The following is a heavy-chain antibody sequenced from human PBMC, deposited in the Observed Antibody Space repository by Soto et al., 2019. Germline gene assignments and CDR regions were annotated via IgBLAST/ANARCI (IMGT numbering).Heavy chain of an antibody. D-gene: IGHD1-26*01. CDR3: VGGLLYYYYYYMDV. CDR1: GGSISSYY. J-gene: IGHJ6*03. V-gene: IGHV4-59*01. Sequence: PSETLSLTCTVSGGSISSYYWSWIRQPPGKGLEWIGYIYYSGSTNYNPSLKSRVTISVDTSKNQFSLKLSSVTAADTAVYYCVGGLLYYYYYYMDVWGKGTTVTVSS. CDR2: IYYSGST.